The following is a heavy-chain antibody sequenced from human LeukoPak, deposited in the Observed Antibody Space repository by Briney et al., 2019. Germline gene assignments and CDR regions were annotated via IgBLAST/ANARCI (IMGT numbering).Heavy chain of an antibody. Sequence: GESLKISCKGSGYSFTSYWIGWVRQMPGKGREWMGIIYPGDSDTRYSPSFQGQVTISADKSISTAYLQWSSLKASDTAMYYCAITYYYDSSGRRSFDYWGQGTLVTVSS. CDR1: GYSFTSYW. D-gene: IGHD3-22*01. J-gene: IGHJ4*02. V-gene: IGHV5-51*01. CDR3: AITYYYDSSGRRSFDY. CDR2: IYPGDSDT.